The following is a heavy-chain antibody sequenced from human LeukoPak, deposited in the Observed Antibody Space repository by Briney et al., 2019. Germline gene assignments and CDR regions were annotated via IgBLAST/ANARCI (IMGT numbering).Heavy chain of an antibody. D-gene: IGHD3-22*01. CDR2: IIPIFGTA. Sequence: GASVKVSCKASGGTFSSYAISWVRQAPGQGLEWMGGIIPIFGTANYAQKFQGRVTITTDESTSTAYMELSSLRSEDTAVYYCASQRINYYDSSGYYNGFGAPFDYWGQGTLVTVSS. CDR1: GGTFSSYA. J-gene: IGHJ4*02. V-gene: IGHV1-69*05. CDR3: ASQRINYYDSSGYYNGFGAPFDY.